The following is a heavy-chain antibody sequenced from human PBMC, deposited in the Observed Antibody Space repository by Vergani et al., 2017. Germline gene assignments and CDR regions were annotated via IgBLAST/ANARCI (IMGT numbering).Heavy chain of an antibody. V-gene: IGHV4-59*08. CDR1: GGSISSHY. J-gene: IGHJ5*02. CDR2: IYYSGST. Sequence: QVQLQESGPGLVKPSETLSLTCTVSGGSISSHYWSWIRQPPGKGLEWIGYIYYSGSTNYNPSLKSRVTISVDTSKNQFSLKLSSVTAADTAVYYCARVKQDIVVVPAADNWFDPWGQGTLVTVSS. CDR3: ARVKQDIVVVPAADNWFDP. D-gene: IGHD2-2*01.